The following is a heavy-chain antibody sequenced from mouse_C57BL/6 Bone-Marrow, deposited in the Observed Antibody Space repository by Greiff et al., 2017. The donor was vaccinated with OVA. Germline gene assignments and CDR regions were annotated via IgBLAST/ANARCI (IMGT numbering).Heavy chain of an antibody. CDR3: ARVGDYDWFAY. Sequence: VPLQQSGPELVKPGASVKISCKASGYAFSSSWMNWVKQRPGKGLEWIGRLYPGDGDTNYNGKFKGQATLTADKSSSTAYMQLSSLTSEDSAVYFVARVGDYDWFAYWGQGTLVTVSA. D-gene: IGHD2-3*01. CDR1: GYAFSSSW. V-gene: IGHV1-82*01. J-gene: IGHJ3*01. CDR2: LYPGDGDT.